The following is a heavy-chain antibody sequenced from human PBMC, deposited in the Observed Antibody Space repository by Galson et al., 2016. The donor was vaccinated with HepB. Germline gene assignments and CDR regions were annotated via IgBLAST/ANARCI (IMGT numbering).Heavy chain of an antibody. CDR2: TSYDGGHK. D-gene: IGHD6-19*01. J-gene: IGHJ4*02. CDR1: GFTFSSSA. V-gene: IGHV3-30*04. Sequence: SLRLSCAVSGFTFSSSAMHWVRQAPGKGLEWVAVTSYDGGHKFYADSVKGRFTISRDNSKNTLYPQMNSLRPEDTAVYYCAREREGGWSPGNYWGQGTLVTVSS. CDR3: AREREGGWSPGNY.